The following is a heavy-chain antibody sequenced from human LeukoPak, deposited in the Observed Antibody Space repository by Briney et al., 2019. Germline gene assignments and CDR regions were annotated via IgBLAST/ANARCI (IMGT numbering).Heavy chain of an antibody. Sequence: GGSLRLSCAASGFTFSSYSMNWVRQAPEKGLEWVSSISSCSSYIYYADSVKGRFAISRDNAKNSLYLQMNSLRAEDTAVYYCAREFDSSGYYPGENSFDYWGQGTLVTVSS. CDR2: ISSCSSYI. J-gene: IGHJ4*02. CDR3: AREFDSSGYYPGENSFDY. V-gene: IGHV3-21*01. CDR1: GFTFSSYS. D-gene: IGHD3-22*01.